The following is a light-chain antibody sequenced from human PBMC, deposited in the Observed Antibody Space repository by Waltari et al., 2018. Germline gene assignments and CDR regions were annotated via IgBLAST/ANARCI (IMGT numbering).Light chain of an antibody. V-gene: IGKV3-20*01. CDR3: QQYDTSSKYT. CDR2: GAS. Sequence: ESVLTQSPGTLSLSPGERATISCRASQSISSKYLVWYQQKPGQAPRLLIYGASSRATGIPDRFSGSGSGTEFTLTISRLDPEDFAVYYCQQYDTSSKYTFGQGTKLEIK. CDR1: QSISSKY. J-gene: IGKJ2*01.